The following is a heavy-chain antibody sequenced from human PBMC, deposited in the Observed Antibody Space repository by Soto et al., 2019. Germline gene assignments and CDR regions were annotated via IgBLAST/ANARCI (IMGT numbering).Heavy chain of an antibody. J-gene: IGHJ4*02. CDR3: ARRAVGVGVTV. D-gene: IGHD1-26*01. V-gene: IGHV4-34*01. CDR1: GGSFSGYY. Sequence: SETLSLTCAVYGGSFSGYYWSWIRQPPGKGLEWIGEINHSGSTNYNPSLKSRVTISVDTSKNQFSLKLSSVTAADTAVYYCARRAVGVGVTVWGQGTLVTVSS. CDR2: INHSGST.